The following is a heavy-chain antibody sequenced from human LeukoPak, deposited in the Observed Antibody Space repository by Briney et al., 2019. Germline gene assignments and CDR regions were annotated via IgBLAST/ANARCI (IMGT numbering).Heavy chain of an antibody. D-gene: IGHD3-10*01. CDR1: GGSIGSYY. Sequence: SETLSLTCTVSGGSIGSYYWSWIRQPPGKGPEWIGDIYYTGSTRYNPSLKSRVTISVDTSKNQFSLKLSSVTAADTAVYYCARAGRITMVRGVIWGGPAWFDPWGQGTLVTVSS. CDR3: ARAGRITMVRGVIWGGPAWFDP. CDR2: IYYTGST. V-gene: IGHV4-59*01. J-gene: IGHJ5*02.